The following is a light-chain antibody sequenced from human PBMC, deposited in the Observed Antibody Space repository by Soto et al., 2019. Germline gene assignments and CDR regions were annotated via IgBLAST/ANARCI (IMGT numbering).Light chain of an antibody. V-gene: IGLV2-8*01. Sequence: QSVLTQPPSASGSPGQSVAISCTVTSSDVGGYNYVSWYQQHPGKAPKLMIYEVNKRPSGVPDRFSGSNSGNTASLTVSGLQAEDEADYFCSSYAGSSNVFGTGTKVTVL. CDR1: SSDVGGYNY. CDR3: SSYAGSSNV. J-gene: IGLJ1*01. CDR2: EVN.